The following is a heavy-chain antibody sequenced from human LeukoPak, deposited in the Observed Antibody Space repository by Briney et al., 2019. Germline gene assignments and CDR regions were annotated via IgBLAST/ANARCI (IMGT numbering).Heavy chain of an antibody. J-gene: IGHJ3*02. CDR2: AWNGGS. Sequence: GKSLRLSCTTSGVTLWRHGMYWARKGPRPGLELVGVAWNGGSDSADSVRGRFSVSRDLFGNAVYLQQDHLRIEDTALYYRAREQSTSGHAGAFYILGQGTVGTVSS. CDR3: AREQSTSGHAGAFYI. D-gene: IGHD5-12*01. CDR1: GVTLWRHG. V-gene: IGHV3-33*07.